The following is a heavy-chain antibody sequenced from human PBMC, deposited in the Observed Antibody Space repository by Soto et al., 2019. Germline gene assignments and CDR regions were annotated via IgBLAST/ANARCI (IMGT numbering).Heavy chain of an antibody. CDR3: ARTRSFTLGFYYDGMDV. CDR2: IYPGDSDT. CDR1: GYSFASYW. V-gene: IGHV5-51*01. J-gene: IGHJ6*02. D-gene: IGHD6-6*01. Sequence: PGESLKISCQGSGYSFASYWIGWVRQMLGKDLEWMGIIYPGDSDTRYSPSFQGKVTISADKSLRTAYLQWTSLKASDTALYYCARTRSFTLGFYYDGMDVWGQGTTVTVSS.